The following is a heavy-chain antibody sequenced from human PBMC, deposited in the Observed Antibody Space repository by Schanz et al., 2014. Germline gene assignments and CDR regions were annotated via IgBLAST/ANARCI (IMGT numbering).Heavy chain of an antibody. CDR3: AKIERNED. Sequence: EVQLVESGGGLVQPGKSLRLSCAASGFTFDKYAMHWVRQAPGKGLEWVSVISWNSGTIGYADSVKGRFTISRDNSNKTVDLQMNSLRAEDTAVYFCAKIERNEDWGQGALVTVSS. CDR2: ISWNSGTI. J-gene: IGHJ4*02. V-gene: IGHV3-9*01. D-gene: IGHD1-1*01. CDR1: GFTFDKYA.